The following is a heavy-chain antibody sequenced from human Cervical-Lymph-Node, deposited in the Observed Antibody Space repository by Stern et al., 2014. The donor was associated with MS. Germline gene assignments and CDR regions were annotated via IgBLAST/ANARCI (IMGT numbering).Heavy chain of an antibody. CDR3: ARISAYYYDGSAKLDY. Sequence: EVQLVESGGGLVQPGGSLRLSCAASGFPFSSHWMHWVRQAPGKGLVWVSDVTKDGRSTHYADSVKGRFTVSRDNARNTLHLQMDSLRVEDTAFYYCARISAYYYDGSAKLDYWGQGTLVTVSS. CDR1: GFPFSSHW. D-gene: IGHD3-22*01. V-gene: IGHV3-74*02. J-gene: IGHJ4*02. CDR2: VTKDGRST.